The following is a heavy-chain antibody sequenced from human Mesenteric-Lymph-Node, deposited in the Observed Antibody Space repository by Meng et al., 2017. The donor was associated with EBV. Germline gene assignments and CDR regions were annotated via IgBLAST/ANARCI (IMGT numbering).Heavy chain of an antibody. CDR1: DVSFNDCY. D-gene: IGHD3-22*01. J-gene: IGHJ4*02. V-gene: IGHV4-34*01. CDR2: INHSGST. Sequence: QGHLKPWGAGLLKPSATLSLPCDVYDVSFNDCYWNWIRQPPGKGLEWSGEINHSGSTNFNPSLKSRVTISLDTSKNPFSLRFNSVTAADTAMYYCAEVLNGYYYFDYWGQGTLVTVSS. CDR3: AEVLNGYYYFDY.